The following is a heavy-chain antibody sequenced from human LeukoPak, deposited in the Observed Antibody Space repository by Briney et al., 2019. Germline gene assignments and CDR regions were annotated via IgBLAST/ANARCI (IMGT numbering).Heavy chain of an antibody. CDR2: ISYDGSNK. CDR3: AKDVPGSRIMDV. V-gene: IGHV3-30*18. J-gene: IGHJ6*04. Sequence: GGSLRLSCAASGFTFSSYGMHWVRQAPGKGLEWVAVISYDGSNKYYADSVKGRFTISRDNSKNTLYLQMNSLRAEDTAVYYCAKDVPGSRIMDVWGKGTTVTISS. CDR1: GFTFSSYG. D-gene: IGHD3-10*01.